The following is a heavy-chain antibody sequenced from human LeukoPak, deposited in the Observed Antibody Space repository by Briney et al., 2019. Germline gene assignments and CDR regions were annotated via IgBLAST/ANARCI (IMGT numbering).Heavy chain of an antibody. V-gene: IGHV3-74*01. CDR3: ARSPRDPLYYYDSSGYLDY. J-gene: IGHJ4*02. Sequence: PGGSLRLSCAASGFTFSSYWMYWVRQAPGKGLVWVSRINSDGSSTSYAESVKGRVTISRDNAKNTLYLQMNSLRAEDTAVYYCARSPRDPLYYYDSSGYLDYWGQGTLVTVSS. CDR2: INSDGSST. CDR1: GFTFSSYW. D-gene: IGHD3-22*01.